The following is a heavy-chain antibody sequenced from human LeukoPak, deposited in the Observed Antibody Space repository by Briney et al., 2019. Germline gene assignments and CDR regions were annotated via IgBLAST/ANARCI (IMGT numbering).Heavy chain of an antibody. CDR2: IYYSGST. J-gene: IGHJ1*01. D-gene: IGHD3-10*01. Sequence: SETLSLTCTVSGGSISSYYWSWIRQPPGKGLEWIGYIYYSGSTNYNPSLKSRVTISVDTSKNQFSLKLSSVTAADTAVYYCARSRVRYYYGSGSYSYFQHWGQGTLVTVSS. V-gene: IGHV4-59*12. CDR3: ARSRVRYYYGSGSYSYFQH. CDR1: GGSISSYY.